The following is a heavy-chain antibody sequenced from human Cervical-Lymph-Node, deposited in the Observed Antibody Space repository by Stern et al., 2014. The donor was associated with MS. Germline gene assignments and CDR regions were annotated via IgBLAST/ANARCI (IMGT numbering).Heavy chain of an antibody. CDR2: IIPMFGTT. V-gene: IGHV1-69*01. CDR3: ARVNDYGDYRKLFFWYRMDV. D-gene: IGHD4-17*01. Sequence: QVQLVQSGAEVKLPGSSVKVSCKTSGGTFSSYAISWVRQAPGQGLEWMGGIIPMFGTTKYAQKFQGRVTITADDSTNTAYMELSSLRSEDTAVYYCARVNDYGDYRKLFFWYRMDVWGHGTTVTVSS. J-gene: IGHJ6*02. CDR1: GGTFSSYA.